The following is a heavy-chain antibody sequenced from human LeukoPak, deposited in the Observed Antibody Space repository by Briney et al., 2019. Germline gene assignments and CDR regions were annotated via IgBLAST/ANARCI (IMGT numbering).Heavy chain of an antibody. Sequence: AGGSLRLSCAASGFTFSSSEMNWVRQAPGKGLEWVSYISSSGTTIYYADSVKGRFTTSRDNAKNSLYLQMSSLRAEDTAVYYCARDSRGYDYRGSGDDYWGQGTLVTVSS. J-gene: IGHJ4*02. V-gene: IGHV3-48*03. CDR1: GFTFSSSE. D-gene: IGHD3-22*01. CDR3: ARDSRGYDYRGSGDDY. CDR2: ISSSGTTI.